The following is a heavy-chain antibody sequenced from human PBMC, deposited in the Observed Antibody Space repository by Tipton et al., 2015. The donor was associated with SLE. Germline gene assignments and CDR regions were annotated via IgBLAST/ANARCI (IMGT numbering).Heavy chain of an antibody. CDR2: IYYSGST. CDR3: ASRSHYYDSSGYLWYFDL. D-gene: IGHD3-22*01. CDR1: GGSISSYY. J-gene: IGHJ2*01. Sequence: LRLSCTVSGGSISSYYWSRIRQPPGKGLEWIGYIYYSGSTNYNPSLKSRVTISVDTSKNQFSLKLSSVTAADTAVYYCASRSHYYDSSGYLWYFDLWGRGTLVTVSS. V-gene: IGHV4-59*12.